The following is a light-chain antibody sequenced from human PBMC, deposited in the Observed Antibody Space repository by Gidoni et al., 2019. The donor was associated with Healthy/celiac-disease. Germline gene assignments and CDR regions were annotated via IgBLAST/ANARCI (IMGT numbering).Light chain of an antibody. V-gene: IGKV3-15*01. J-gene: IGKJ2*02. Sequence: DIVMTQSPATLSVSPGETATLSCRASQRGSSNLAWYQQKPGQAPRLLIYGASTRATCIPARFSGSGSWTEFTLTISSLQSEDFAVYYCQQYNNWPRIFGQGTKLEIK. CDR2: GAS. CDR1: QRGSSN. CDR3: QQYNNWPRI.